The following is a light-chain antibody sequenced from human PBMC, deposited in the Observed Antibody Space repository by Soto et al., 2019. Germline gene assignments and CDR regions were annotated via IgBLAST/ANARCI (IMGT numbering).Light chain of an antibody. Sequence: EIVMTQSPATLSVSPGERATLSCRASQSVGSDLAWFQQTPGQAPRLLIYDTSNRATGIPARFSGSGSGTDFTLTISSLETEDFAVYYCQQRSDWPPTFGQGTKVDIK. CDR1: QSVGSD. CDR2: DTS. V-gene: IGKV3-11*01. J-gene: IGKJ1*01. CDR3: QQRSDWPPT.